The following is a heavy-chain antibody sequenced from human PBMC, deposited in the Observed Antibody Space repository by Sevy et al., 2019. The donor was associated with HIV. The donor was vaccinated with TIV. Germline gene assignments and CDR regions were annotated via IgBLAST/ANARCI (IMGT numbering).Heavy chain of an antibody. V-gene: IGHV3-21*01. CDR1: GLTFISFSSSS. CDR2: ISSAGTYI. CDR3: ARDRGVGTSSYGMDV. D-gene: IGHD1-26*01. Sequence: GGSLRLSCAASGLTFISFSSSSMNWVRQAPGKGLEWVSSISSAGTYINYADSMKARFTISRDNAKSSVYLQMNSLRAEDTAVYYCARDRGVGTSSYGMDVWGQGTTVTVSS. J-gene: IGHJ6*02.